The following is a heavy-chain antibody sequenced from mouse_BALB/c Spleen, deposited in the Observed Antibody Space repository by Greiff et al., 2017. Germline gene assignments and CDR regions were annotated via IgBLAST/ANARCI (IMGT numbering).Heavy chain of an antibody. Sequence: EVQLQQSGPGLVKPSQSLSLTCSVTGYSITSGYYWNWIRQFPGNKLEWMGYISYDGSNNYNPSLKNRISITRDTSKNQFFLKLNSVTTEDTATYYCARGWGNFPFTYWGQGTLVTVSA. D-gene: IGHD2-1*01. J-gene: IGHJ3*01. CDR3: ARGWGNFPFTY. V-gene: IGHV3-6*02. CDR1: GYSITSGYY. CDR2: ISYDGSN.